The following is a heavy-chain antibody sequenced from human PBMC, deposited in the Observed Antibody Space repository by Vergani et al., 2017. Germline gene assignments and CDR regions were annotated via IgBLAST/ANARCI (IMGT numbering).Heavy chain of an antibody. Sequence: QVNLQESGPGLVKPSETLSLICDVFDFISNGHYWGWIRQSPEKGLEWIGSLYASGSTYYSPSLKSRVTISVDTSKNQFSLKLSSVTAADTAVYYCARHWENPTFGGVIVKVGFDPWGQGTLVTVSS. CDR2: LYASGST. CDR3: ARHWENPTFGGVIVKVGFDP. V-gene: IGHV4-38-2*01. CDR1: DFISNGHY. J-gene: IGHJ5*02. D-gene: IGHD3-16*02.